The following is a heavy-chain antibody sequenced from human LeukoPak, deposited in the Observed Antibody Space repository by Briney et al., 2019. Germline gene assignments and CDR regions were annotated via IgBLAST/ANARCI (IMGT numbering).Heavy chain of an antibody. J-gene: IGHJ5*02. D-gene: IGHD4-23*01. V-gene: IGHV4-61*02. CDR3: ARAAVVSGWRNWFDP. CDR2: IYTSGST. Sequence: RPSQTLSLTCTVSGGSISSGSYYWSWIRQPAGKGLEWIGRIYTSGSTNYNPSLKSRVTISADTSKNQFSLKLSSVTAADTAVYYCARAAVVSGWRNWFDPWGQGTLVTVSS. CDR1: GGSISSGSYY.